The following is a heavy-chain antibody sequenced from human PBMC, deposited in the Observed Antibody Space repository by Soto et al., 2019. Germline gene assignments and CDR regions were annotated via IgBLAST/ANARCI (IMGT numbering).Heavy chain of an antibody. CDR3: ARVSISRRLDRSSTAWFD. D-gene: IGHD6-13*01. Sequence: TLCLTYTVSGGSISNANYYGSWIRHHPGKGLEWIGYIYYTGTTYYSPSLESRVAISVDTSQNQFSLKLGAVTAADTAVYFCARVSISRRLDRSSTAWFD. CDR1: GGSISNANYY. J-gene: IGHJ5*02. V-gene: IGHV4-31*03. CDR2: IYYTGTT.